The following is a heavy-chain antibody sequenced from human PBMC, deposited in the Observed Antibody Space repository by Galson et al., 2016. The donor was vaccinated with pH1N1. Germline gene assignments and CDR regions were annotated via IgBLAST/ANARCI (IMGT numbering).Heavy chain of an antibody. CDR3: ASLVRGSYPDPLYYFDF. CDR2: IHYSGFT. J-gene: IGHJ4*02. V-gene: IGHV4-39*01. D-gene: IGHD1-26*01. Sequence: ETLSLTCTVSGGSLSSRNFYGGWIRQPPGKGLEWIGNIHYSGFTHYNSSLQSPVTISVATSENQFSLRLSSVTAADTAVFYCASLVRGSYPDPLYYFDFWGLGTLVTVSS. CDR1: GGSLSSRNFY.